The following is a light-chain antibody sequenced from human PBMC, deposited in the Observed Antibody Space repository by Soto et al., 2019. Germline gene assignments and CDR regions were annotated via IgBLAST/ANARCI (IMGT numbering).Light chain of an antibody. CDR3: QQRSDWPPFP. CDR2: DAS. V-gene: IGKV3-11*01. J-gene: IGKJ3*01. CDR1: QSVTSY. Sequence: EIVLTQSPATLYSSPGEIATLSCRASQSVTSYLAWYQQTPGQAPRLLIYDASNRATGIPARFSGSGSGTGFTLTIRSLEPEDCAVYYCQQRSDWPPFPFGPGTKVDIK.